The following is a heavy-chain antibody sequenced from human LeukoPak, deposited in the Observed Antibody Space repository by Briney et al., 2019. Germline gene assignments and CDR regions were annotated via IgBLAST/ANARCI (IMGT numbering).Heavy chain of an antibody. Sequence: GGSLRHSCAASGFTFSSHSMHWVRQAPGKGLEWVALISYDGGNKYYADSVEGRFTISRDNSKNTLYLQVNSLRAEDTAVYYCARDNGYRIGHAFGVWGQGTLVTVSS. CDR3: ARDNGYRIGHAFGV. CDR2: ISYDGGNK. J-gene: IGHJ1*01. V-gene: IGHV3-30-3*01. CDR1: GFTFSSHS. D-gene: IGHD3-3*01.